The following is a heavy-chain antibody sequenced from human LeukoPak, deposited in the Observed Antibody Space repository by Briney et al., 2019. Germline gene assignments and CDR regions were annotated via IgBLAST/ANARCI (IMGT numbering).Heavy chain of an antibody. CDR2: IYMDGSS. V-gene: IGHV3-66*01. J-gene: IGHJ4*02. D-gene: IGHD3-9*01. Sequence: GVSLTPSGVASGLSVSSNYMSWDRQAPGKGRVWVSVIYMDGSSYYAEYVKGRFTISRNNSKNTLYIQMNSLRAEDTAVYYGARSFYDILIGYYQYFDYWGQGTLVTVSS. CDR1: GLSVSSNY. CDR3: ARSFYDILIGYYQYFDY.